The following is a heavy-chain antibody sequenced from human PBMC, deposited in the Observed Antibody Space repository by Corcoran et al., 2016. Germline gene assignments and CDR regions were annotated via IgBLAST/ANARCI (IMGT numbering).Heavy chain of an antibody. CDR3: ARGRGTSANWFDP. D-gene: IGHD5-12*01. Sequence: QLQLQESGPGLVKPSETLSLTCTVSGGSISSSSYYWGWIRQPPGKGLEWIGSIYYSGSTYYNPSLKSRVTISVDTSKNQFSLKLTSVTAADTAMYYCARGRGTSANWFDPWGQGTLVTVSS. V-gene: IGHV4-39*07. CDR1: GGSISSSSYY. J-gene: IGHJ5*02. CDR2: IYYSGST.